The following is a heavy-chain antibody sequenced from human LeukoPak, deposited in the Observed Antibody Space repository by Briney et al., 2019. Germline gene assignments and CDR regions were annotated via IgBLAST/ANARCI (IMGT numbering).Heavy chain of an antibody. CDR1: GYTFTGYY. V-gene: IGHV1-2*06. CDR2: INPNGGGT. Sequence: ASVKVSCKASGYTFTGYYMHWVRRAPGQGLEWMGRINPNGGGTNYAQKFQGRVTMTRDTSISTAYMELSRLRSDDTAVYYCASTYYYDSSGRNWFDPWGQGTLVTVSS. D-gene: IGHD3-22*01. J-gene: IGHJ5*02. CDR3: ASTYYYDSSGRNWFDP.